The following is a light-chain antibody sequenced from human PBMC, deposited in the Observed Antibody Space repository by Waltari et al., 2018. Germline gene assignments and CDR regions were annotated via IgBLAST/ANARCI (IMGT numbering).Light chain of an antibody. J-gene: IGLJ3*02. CDR1: NIGTKS. V-gene: IGLV3-21*02. CDR2: DDS. Sequence: SYVLTQPPSVSVAPAQPARITCVANNIGTKSVHWYQQKPGQAPGLVVYDDSARPSGISERFSGSNSGNTATLTFTRVEAGDEADYYCQVWDTSSDQVVFGGGTKLTVL. CDR3: QVWDTSSDQVV.